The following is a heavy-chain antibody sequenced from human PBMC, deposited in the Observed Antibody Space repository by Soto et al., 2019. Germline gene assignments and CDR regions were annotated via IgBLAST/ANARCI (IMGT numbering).Heavy chain of an antibody. J-gene: IGHJ4*02. D-gene: IGHD2-15*01. V-gene: IGHV1-18*04. CDR3: ARTPRAQMIVLEAATRFDY. Sequence: QVQLVQSGAEVKRPGASLKVSCKASGYTFTTYGFNWVRQAPGQGLECMGWISPYNGDTNYAQNFQGRVTLTTDTSTSTAYMELRSLTSDDTAVYYCARTPRAQMIVLEAATRFDYWGQGTLVTVSS. CDR1: GYTFTTYG. CDR2: ISPYNGDT.